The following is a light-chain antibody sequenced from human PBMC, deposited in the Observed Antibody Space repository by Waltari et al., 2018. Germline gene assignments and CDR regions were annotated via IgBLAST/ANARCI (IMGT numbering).Light chain of an antibody. V-gene: IGLV2-14*03. Sequence: QSTLTQPASVSGSTGQSITISCTGFSSNLVSWYQQLPGKVPKLILYDVYNRPSGVSSRFSGSKSGNTASLTISGLQAEDEADYYCNSYTSTTTPNWVFGGGTKLTVL. CDR1: SSNLV. CDR3: NSYTSTTTPNWV. CDR2: DVY. J-gene: IGLJ3*02.